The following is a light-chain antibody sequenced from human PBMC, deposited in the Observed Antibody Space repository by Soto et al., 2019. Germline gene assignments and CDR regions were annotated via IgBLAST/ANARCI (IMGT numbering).Light chain of an antibody. Sequence: EIVLTQSPATLSSFPGDRVTLSCRASLYMNTRLAWYQHGPGQAPRLIIYRTSIGAAGIPARFSASGSGTDFTLTISDVQPEDFALYYCHQRQSWPRTFGQGTKVDIK. CDR1: LYMNTR. CDR2: RTS. CDR3: HQRQSWPRT. J-gene: IGKJ1*01. V-gene: IGKV3-11*01.